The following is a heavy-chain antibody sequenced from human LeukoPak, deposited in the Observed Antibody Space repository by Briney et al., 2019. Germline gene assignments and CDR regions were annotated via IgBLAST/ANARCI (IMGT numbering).Heavy chain of an antibody. J-gene: IGHJ4*02. CDR1: GFTFSSYA. Sequence: GGSLRLSCAASGFTFSSYAMSWVRQAPGKGLEWVSSITSSGTYVYYADSVKGRFTISRDNAKNSLYLQMNSLRAEDTAVYYCARDRQLWPIRGGDHWGQGTLVTASS. V-gene: IGHV3-21*01. CDR2: ITSSGTYV. D-gene: IGHD6-13*01. CDR3: ARDRQLWPIRGGDH.